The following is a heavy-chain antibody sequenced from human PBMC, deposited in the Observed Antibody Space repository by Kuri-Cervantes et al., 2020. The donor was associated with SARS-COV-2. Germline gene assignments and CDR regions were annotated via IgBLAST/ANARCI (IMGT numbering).Heavy chain of an antibody. D-gene: IGHD3-3*01. CDR3: ARERNQLRFYYYGMDV. Sequence: GESLKISCAASGFTFSSYGMHWVRQAPGKGLEWVAVISYDGSNKYYADSVKGRFTISRDNSKNTLYLQMNSLRAEDTAVYYCARERNQLRFYYYGMDVWGQGTTVTVSS. CDR2: ISYDGSNK. CDR1: GFTFSSYG. V-gene: IGHV3-30*03. J-gene: IGHJ6*02.